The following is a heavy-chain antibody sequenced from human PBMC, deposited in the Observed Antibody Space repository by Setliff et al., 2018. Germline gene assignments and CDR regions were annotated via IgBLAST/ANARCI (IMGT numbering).Heavy chain of an antibody. CDR1: GGSISSGSYY. CDR2: IYASGST. Sequence: PSETLSLTCTVSGGSISSGSYYWSWIRQPAGKGLEWIGYIYASGSTEYNPSLGRRVTISVDTSKKQFSLKLSSVTAADTAVYYCAKAPGPLQTFDYWGQGTLVTVSS. V-gene: IGHV4-61*10. CDR3: AKAPGPLQTFDY. D-gene: IGHD4-4*01. J-gene: IGHJ4*02.